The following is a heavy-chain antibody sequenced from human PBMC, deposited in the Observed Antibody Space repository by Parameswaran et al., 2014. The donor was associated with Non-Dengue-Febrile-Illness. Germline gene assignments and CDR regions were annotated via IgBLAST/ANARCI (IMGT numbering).Heavy chain of an antibody. D-gene: IGHD5-24*01. J-gene: IGHJ6*02. CDR3: ARGPMATIGLLYYYYGMDV. Sequence: RWIRQPPGKGLEWIGEINHSGSTNYNPSLKSRVTISVDTSKNQFSLKLSSVTAADTAVYFCARGPMATIGLLYYYYGMDVWGQGTTVTVSS. CDR2: INHSGST. V-gene: IGHV4-34*01.